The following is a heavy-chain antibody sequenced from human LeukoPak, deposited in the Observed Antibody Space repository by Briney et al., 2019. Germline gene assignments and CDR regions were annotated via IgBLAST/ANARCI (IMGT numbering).Heavy chain of an antibody. CDR1: GYTFTSYD. Sequence: GASAKVSCKASGYTFTSYDINWVRQATGQGLEWMGWTNTNSGYTGYAQKFQGRVTITRNTAISTAYMELSSLRSEDTAVYYCARVAGSIDYWGQGTLVTVSS. J-gene: IGHJ4*02. V-gene: IGHV1-8*03. CDR3: ARVAGSIDY. D-gene: IGHD6-19*01. CDR2: TNTNSGYT.